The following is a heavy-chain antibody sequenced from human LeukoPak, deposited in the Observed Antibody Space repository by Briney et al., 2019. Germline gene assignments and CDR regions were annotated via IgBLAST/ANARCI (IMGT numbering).Heavy chain of an antibody. V-gene: IGHV4-39*07. CDR3: ARGGDGSSWYRFDP. J-gene: IGHJ5*02. CDR2: IYYSGST. D-gene: IGHD6-13*01. CDR1: GGSISSSSYY. Sequence: SETLSLTCTVSGGSISSSSYYWGWIRQPPVKGLEWIGSIYYSGSTYYNPSLKSRVTISVDTSKNQFSLKLSSVTAADTAVYYCARGGDGSSWYRFDPWGQGNLVTVSS.